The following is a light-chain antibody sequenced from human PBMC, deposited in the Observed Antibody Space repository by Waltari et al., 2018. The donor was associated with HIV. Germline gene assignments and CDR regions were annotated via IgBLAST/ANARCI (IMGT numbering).Light chain of an antibody. V-gene: IGLV2-14*03. CDR3: CSYTSSNTYD. CDR2: EVT. CDR1: SGDVGGYNF. Sequence: QSALTQPASVSGSPGQSITISCTGTSGDVGGYNFVSWYQQHPGKAPKLIIYEVTYRPSGVSDRFSGSKSGNTASLTISGLQAGDEADYYCCSYTSSNTYDFGTGTTVTVL. J-gene: IGLJ1*01.